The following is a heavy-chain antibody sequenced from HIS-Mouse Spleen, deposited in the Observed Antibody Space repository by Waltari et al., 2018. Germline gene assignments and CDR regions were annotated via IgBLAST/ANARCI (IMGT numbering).Heavy chain of an antibody. J-gene: IGHJ2*01. V-gene: IGHV4-39*07. CDR2: IYYSGST. Sequence: QLQLQESGPGLVKPSETLSLTCTVSGGSISSSSYYWGWIRQPPGKGLEWIGSIYYSGSTYYHPSLKSRFTISVDTSKNQFSLKLGSVTAADTAVYYCAREIPYSSSWYDWYFDLWGRGTLVTVSS. CDR3: AREIPYSSSWYDWYFDL. D-gene: IGHD6-13*01. CDR1: GGSISSSSYY.